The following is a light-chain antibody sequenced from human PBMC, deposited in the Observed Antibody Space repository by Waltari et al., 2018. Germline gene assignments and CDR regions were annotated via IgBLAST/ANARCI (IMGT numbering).Light chain of an antibody. Sequence: DIQMTHSPAPLSASVGDRVTISRRASQSVGTWFAWYQQTPGKDPKLLIYMASSLESGVPSRFSGSGSGTDFTLTISSLQPDDFATYSCQQYRSFSTFGQGTKV. CDR1: QSVGTW. CDR2: MAS. J-gene: IGKJ2*01. CDR3: QQYRSFST. V-gene: IGKV1-5*03.